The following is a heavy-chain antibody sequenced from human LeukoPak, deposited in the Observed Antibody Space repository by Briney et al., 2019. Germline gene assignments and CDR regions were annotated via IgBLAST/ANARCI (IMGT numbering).Heavy chain of an antibody. Sequence: ASVKVSCKASGYTFTGYYMHWVRQPPGQGLEWMGWINPNSGGTNYAQKFQGRVTKPTDTSISTAYMERSRLRSDDKAVYYCASGPGSYYPSVDYWGQGTLVTVSS. V-gene: IGHV1-2*02. J-gene: IGHJ4*02. D-gene: IGHD3-10*01. CDR3: ASGPGSYYPSVDY. CDR1: GYTFTGYY. CDR2: INPNSGGT.